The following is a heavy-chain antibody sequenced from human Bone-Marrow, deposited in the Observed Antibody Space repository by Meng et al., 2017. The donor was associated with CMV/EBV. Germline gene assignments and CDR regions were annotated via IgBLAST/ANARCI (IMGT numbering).Heavy chain of an antibody. CDR3: VRGPNWGGDF. CDR1: GFTFSHHW. V-gene: IGHV3-11*05. CDR2: ISSSSSYT. Sequence: LVEAGGGLVGPGGSLRLSCAASGFTFSHHWMHWVRQAPGKGLVWVSYISSSSSYTNYADSVKGRFTIFRDNSENTLYLQMNSLRAEDTAVYYCVRGPNWGGDFWGQGTLVTVSS. D-gene: IGHD7-27*01. J-gene: IGHJ4*02.